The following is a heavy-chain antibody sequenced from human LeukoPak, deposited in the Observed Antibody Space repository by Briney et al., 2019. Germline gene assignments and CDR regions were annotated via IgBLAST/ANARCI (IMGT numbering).Heavy chain of an antibody. CDR1: GFTFSSYA. CDR2: ISGSGGST. J-gene: IGHJ4*02. D-gene: IGHD2-2*01. CDR3: AKDHMSSTSCTIFDY. V-gene: IGHV3-23*01. Sequence: PGGSLRLSCAASGFTFSSYAMSWVRQAPGKGLEWVSAISGSGGSTYYADSVKGRFTISRDNSKNTLYLQMNSLRAEDTAVYYCAKDHMSSTSCTIFDYWGQGTLVTVSS.